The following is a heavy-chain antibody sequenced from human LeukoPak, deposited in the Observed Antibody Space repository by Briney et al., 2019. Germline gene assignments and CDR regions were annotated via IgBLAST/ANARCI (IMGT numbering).Heavy chain of an antibody. Sequence: QPGGSLRLSCSASGFTFNSYPVHWVRQAPGKGLEYVSGISRNGGSTYYADSVKGRFTISRDNSKNTLYLQMNSLRAEDTAVYYCAKASSSSWYVLGNWGQGTLVTVSS. CDR2: ISRNGGST. V-gene: IGHV3-64*04. CDR3: AKASSSSWYVLGN. J-gene: IGHJ4*02. CDR1: GFTFNSYP. D-gene: IGHD6-13*01.